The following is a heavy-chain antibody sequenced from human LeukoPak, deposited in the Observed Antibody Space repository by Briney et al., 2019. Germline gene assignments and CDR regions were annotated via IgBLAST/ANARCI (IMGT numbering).Heavy chain of an antibody. CDR3: ALGAPDAFDI. V-gene: IGHV4-38-2*02. CDR1: GYSISSDYF. CDR2: IYHSGST. D-gene: IGHD3-16*01. J-gene: IGHJ3*02. Sequence: PSETLSLTCIVSGYSISSDYFWGLVRQPPGKGLEWIGEIYHSGSTNYNPSLKSRVTISVDKSKNQFSLKLSSVTAADTAVYYCALGAPDAFDIWGQGTMVTVSS.